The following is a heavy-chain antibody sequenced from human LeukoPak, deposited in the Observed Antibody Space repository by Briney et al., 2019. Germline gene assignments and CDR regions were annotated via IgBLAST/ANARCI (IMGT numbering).Heavy chain of an antibody. V-gene: IGHV3-21*04. CDR1: GFTFSSYS. CDR3: AKDFRYSGSYSAYDAFDI. D-gene: IGHD1-26*01. CDR2: ISSSSSYI. J-gene: IGHJ3*02. Sequence: PGGSLRLSCAASGFTFSSYSMNWVRQAPGKGLEWVSPISSSSSYIYYADSVKGRFTISRDNSKNTLYLQMTSLRAEDTAIYYCAKDFRYSGSYSAYDAFDIWGQGTMVTVSS.